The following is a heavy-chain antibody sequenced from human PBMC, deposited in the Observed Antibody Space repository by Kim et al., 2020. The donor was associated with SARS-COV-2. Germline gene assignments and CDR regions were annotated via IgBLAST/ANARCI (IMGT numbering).Heavy chain of an antibody. CDR2: ISYDGSNK. Sequence: GGSLRLSCEASGFTFSSYGMHWVRQAPGKGLEWVAVISYDGSNKYYADSVKGRFTISRDNSKNTLYLQMNSLRAEDTAVYYCAKDDDYGDLSAPEIDYWGLGTLVTVSS. CDR3: AKDDDYGDLSAPEIDY. V-gene: IGHV3-30*18. D-gene: IGHD4-17*01. J-gene: IGHJ4*02. CDR1: GFTFSSYG.